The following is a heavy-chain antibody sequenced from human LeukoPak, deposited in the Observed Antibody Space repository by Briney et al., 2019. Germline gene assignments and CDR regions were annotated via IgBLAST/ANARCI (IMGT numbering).Heavy chain of an antibody. J-gene: IGHJ6*03. Sequence: PSETLSLTCTVSGDSISGFYWSWIRQPPGKGLEWIGYIYYSGSTNYNPSLKSRVTISVDTSKNQFSLKLSSVTAADTAVYYCARGDSSGWYYYYYYMDVWGKGTTVTISS. CDR1: GDSISGFY. D-gene: IGHD6-19*01. CDR3: ARGDSSGWYYYYYYMDV. CDR2: IYYSGST. V-gene: IGHV4-59*08.